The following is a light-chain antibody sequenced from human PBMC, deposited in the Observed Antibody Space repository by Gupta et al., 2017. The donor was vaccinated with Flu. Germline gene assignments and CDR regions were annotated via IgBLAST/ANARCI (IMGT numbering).Light chain of an antibody. CDR1: SSHLGSNT. CDR2: SNN. CDR3: AAWDDSRNGWV. Sequence: QSVLTQPPSASGTPGQRVTISCSGSSSHLGSNTVNWYQQLPGTAPNLLIYSNNQRPSGVPDRFSGSKFGTSASLAISGLQAEDEADYYCAAWDDSRNGWVFGGGTKLTVL. J-gene: IGLJ3*02. V-gene: IGLV1-44*01.